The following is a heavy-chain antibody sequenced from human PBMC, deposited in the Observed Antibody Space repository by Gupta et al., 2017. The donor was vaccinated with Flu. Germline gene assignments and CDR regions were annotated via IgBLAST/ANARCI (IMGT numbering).Heavy chain of an antibody. CDR2: VPFDGSQQ. J-gene: IGHJ6*02. V-gene: IGHV3-30*03. Sequence: QVQLVESGGGEVQPGRSLRLSCAVSGITFSSYGMHWARQAPGKGLEWVAFVPFDGSQQHYADSVRGRFTISRDNSKNTLYLEMNSLRPADTAVYYCATARQYYYGMDVWGQGTTVTVSS. CDR3: ATARQYYYGMDV. CDR1: GITFSSYG.